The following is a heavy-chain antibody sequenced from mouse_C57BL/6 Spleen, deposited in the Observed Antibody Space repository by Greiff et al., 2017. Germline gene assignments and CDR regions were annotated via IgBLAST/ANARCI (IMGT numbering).Heavy chain of an antibody. J-gene: IGHJ4*01. D-gene: IGHD2-12*01. CDR3: TPIYYRKGDYYAMDY. Sequence: VQLVESGAELVRPGASVTLSCKASGYTFTDYEMHWVKQTPVHGLEWIGAIDPETGGTAYNQKFKGKAILTADKSSSTAYMELRSMSSEDSAVYYCTPIYYRKGDYYAMDYWGQGTSVTVSS. CDR1: GYTFTDYE. CDR2: IDPETGGT. V-gene: IGHV1-15*01.